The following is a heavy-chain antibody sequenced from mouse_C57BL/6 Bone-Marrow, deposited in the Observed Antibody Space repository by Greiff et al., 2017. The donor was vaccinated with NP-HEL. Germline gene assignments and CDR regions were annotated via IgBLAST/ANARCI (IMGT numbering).Heavy chain of an antibody. CDR3: ARAGGADYYAMDY. V-gene: IGHV1-20*01. CDR2: IYPYNGDT. J-gene: IGHJ4*01. CDR1: GYSFTGYF. Sequence: VHVQQSGPELVKPGASVKISCKASGYSFTGYFMTWVMQSHGQSLEWIGRIYPYNGDTFYNQKFKGKATLTVDKSSSTAHMELRSLTSEDSAVYYCARAGGADYYAMDYWGQGTSVTVSS.